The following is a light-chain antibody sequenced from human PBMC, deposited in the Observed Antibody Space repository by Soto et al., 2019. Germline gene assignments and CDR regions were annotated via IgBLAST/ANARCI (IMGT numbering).Light chain of an antibody. V-gene: IGKV1-5*01. J-gene: IGKJ1*01. Sequence: IQRTKSPASLSLSPGDRVNITCRASRSISDWLAWYQQKPGKAPELLIFDASNLKSGVSSRFSGSGSGTDFTLTISSLQPEDFATFYCQQSYSSPPTFGKGTKVDI. CDR1: RSISDW. CDR2: DAS. CDR3: QQSYSSPPT.